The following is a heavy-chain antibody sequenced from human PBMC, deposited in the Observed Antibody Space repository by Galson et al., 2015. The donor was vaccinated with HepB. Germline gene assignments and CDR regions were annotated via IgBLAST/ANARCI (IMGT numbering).Heavy chain of an antibody. CDR1: GFTFSSYS. CDR3: ARGDYGGPAEYFQH. D-gene: IGHD4-23*01. V-gene: IGHV3-48*02. J-gene: IGHJ1*01. CDR2: ISSSSSTI. Sequence: SLRLSCAASGFTFSSYSMNWVRQAPGKGLEWVSYISSSSSTIYYADSVKGRFTISRDNAKNSLYLQMNSLRDEDTAVYYCARGDYGGPAEYFQHWGQGTLVTVSS.